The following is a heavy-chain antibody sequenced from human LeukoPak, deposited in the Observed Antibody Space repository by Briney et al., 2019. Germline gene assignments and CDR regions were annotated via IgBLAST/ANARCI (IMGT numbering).Heavy chain of an antibody. D-gene: IGHD7-27*01. CDR1: GGSISSYY. Sequence: PSETLSLTCTVSGGSISSYYWSWIRQSPGKGLEWIGYIYYTGTSYNPSLKSRVTISAETSKNQFSLKLISVTAADTAVYYCASRKLGNDYWGQGTLVTVSS. CDR2: IYYTGT. J-gene: IGHJ4*02. V-gene: IGHV4-59*01. CDR3: ASRKLGNDY.